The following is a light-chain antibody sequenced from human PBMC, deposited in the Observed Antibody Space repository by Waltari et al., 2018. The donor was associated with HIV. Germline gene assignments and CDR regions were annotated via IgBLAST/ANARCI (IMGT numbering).Light chain of an antibody. V-gene: IGLV7-46*01. Sequence: LTCCPGGTVTVTCAPVAGTVSRNHYTHWFQLKPGQAPRTLIYDTEKRHPWTPGRFAGSLIGGRGALVLAGALPDDEADYYCLLSYFGVRVFGGGTKLTV. CDR3: LLSYFGVRV. J-gene: IGLJ3*02. CDR1: AGTVSRNHY. CDR2: DTE.